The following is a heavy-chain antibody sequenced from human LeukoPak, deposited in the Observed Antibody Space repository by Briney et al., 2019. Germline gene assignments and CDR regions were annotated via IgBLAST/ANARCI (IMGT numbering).Heavy chain of an antibody. CDR3: AKGKPLAVAGKDLDY. J-gene: IGHJ4*02. CDR2: ISGSGGST. Sequence: GGSLRLSCAVSGFTFSSYAMSWVRQAPGKGLEWVSAISGSGGSTYYADSVKGRFTISRDNSENTLYLQMNSLRAEDTAVYYCAKGKPLAVAGKDLDYWGQGTLVTVSS. V-gene: IGHV3-23*01. CDR1: GFTFSSYA. D-gene: IGHD6-19*01.